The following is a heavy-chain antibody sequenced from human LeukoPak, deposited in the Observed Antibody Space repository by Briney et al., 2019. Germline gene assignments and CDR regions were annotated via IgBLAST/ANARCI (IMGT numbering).Heavy chain of an antibody. Sequence: SETLSLTCTVSGYSISSGYYWGWIRQPPGKGLEWIGSIYHSGSTYYNPSLKSRVTISVDTSKNQFSLKLSSVTAADTVVYYCARPYSSSWSFNYWGQGTLVTVSS. V-gene: IGHV4-38-2*02. J-gene: IGHJ4*02. CDR2: IYHSGST. CDR1: GYSISSGYY. D-gene: IGHD6-13*01. CDR3: ARPYSSSWSFNY.